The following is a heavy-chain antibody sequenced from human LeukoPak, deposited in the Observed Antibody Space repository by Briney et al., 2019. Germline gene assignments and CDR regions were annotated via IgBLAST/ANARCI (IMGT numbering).Heavy chain of an antibody. D-gene: IGHD3-16*02. J-gene: IGHJ4*02. CDR3: ARSGGSSDYVWGSYRQDFDY. Sequence: GGSLTLSWAGSGFTFSSYGMNWVRQAPGEGLEWVANIKEDGSEKYYADSVKGRFTISRDNAKNSLYLQMNSLRAEDTAVYYCARSGGSSDYVWGSYRQDFDYWGQGTLVTVSS. CDR2: IKEDGSEK. CDR1: GFTFSSYG. V-gene: IGHV3-7*01.